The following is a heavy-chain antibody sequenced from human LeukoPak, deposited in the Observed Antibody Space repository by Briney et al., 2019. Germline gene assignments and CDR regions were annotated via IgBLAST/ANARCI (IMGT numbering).Heavy chain of an antibody. J-gene: IGHJ4*02. Sequence: GGSLRLSCIASGFTVSSNYMTWVRQAPGKGLQWVSIIYNGGHTYYADSVKGRFTISRDNSKNTLYLQMNSLRAEDTAVYYCARDSEGSGWDKFDYWGQGTLVTVSS. CDR3: ARDSEGSGWDKFDY. D-gene: IGHD6-19*01. CDR1: GFTVSSNY. V-gene: IGHV3-53*01. CDR2: IYNGGHT.